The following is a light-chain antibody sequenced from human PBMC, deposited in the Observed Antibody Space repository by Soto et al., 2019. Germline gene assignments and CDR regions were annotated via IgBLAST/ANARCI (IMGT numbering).Light chain of an antibody. Sequence: EIVMTQSPATLSVSPGESATLSCRASQNINSDLAWYVQKPGQAPRRVIYGASTWGTDVPPRLTGSGSGTEFTLTIIGLQSEDFAVYYCHQYSACAITIGQGTRL. J-gene: IGKJ5*01. CDR2: GAS. CDR1: QNINSD. CDR3: HQYSACAIT. V-gene: IGKV3D-15*01.